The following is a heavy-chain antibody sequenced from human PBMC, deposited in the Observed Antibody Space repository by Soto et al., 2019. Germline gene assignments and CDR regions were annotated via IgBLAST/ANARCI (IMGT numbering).Heavy chain of an antibody. CDR2: ISSSGSVI. J-gene: IGHJ4*02. V-gene: IGHV3-11*01. D-gene: IGHD3-22*01. CDR1: GFTFSDNY. Sequence: GGSLRLSCAASGFTFSDNYMSWIRPAPGKGLEWVSYISSSGSVIYYADSVKGRFTISRDNAKNSLYLQMNSLRAEDTAVYYCARDLGYYESDGYFDYWGQGALVTFSS. CDR3: ARDLGYYESDGYFDY.